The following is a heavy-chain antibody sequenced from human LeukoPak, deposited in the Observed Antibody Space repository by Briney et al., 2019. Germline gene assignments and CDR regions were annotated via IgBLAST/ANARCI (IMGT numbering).Heavy chain of an antibody. D-gene: IGHD6-13*01. CDR2: IQFSGST. V-gene: IGHV4-59*06. CDR3: ARIRAAAGDY. Sequence: PSETLSLTCTVSGASISTYYWTWIRQHPGKGLEWIGYIQFSGSTYYNPSLKSRVSISVDTSKNQFSLKLSSVTAADTAVYYCARIRAAAGDYWGQGTLVTVSS. J-gene: IGHJ4*02. CDR1: GASISTYY.